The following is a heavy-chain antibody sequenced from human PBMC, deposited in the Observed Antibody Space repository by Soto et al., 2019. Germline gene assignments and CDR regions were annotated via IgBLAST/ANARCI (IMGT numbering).Heavy chain of an antibody. CDR1: GGTFSSYT. J-gene: IGHJ4*02. Sequence: GASVKVSCKASGGTFSSYTISWVRQAPGQGLEWMGRIIPILGIANYAQKFQGRVTITADKSTSTAYMELSSLRSEDTAVYYCARTLYDDILTGYYSSGDYWGQGTLVTVSS. D-gene: IGHD3-9*01. V-gene: IGHV1-69*02. CDR3: ARTLYDDILTGYYSSGDY. CDR2: IIPILGIA.